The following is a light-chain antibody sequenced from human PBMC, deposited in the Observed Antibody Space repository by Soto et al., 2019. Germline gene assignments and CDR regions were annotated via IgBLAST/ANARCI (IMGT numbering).Light chain of an antibody. CDR3: QSYDSSLSTSV. Sequence: QSVLTQPPSVSGAPGQRVTISCTGSSSNIGAGYDVNWYQQLPGTAPKVLIYGNSNRPSGVPDRFSGSKSGASASLAITGLQAEDEADDYCQSYDSSLSTSVFGGGTKVTVL. J-gene: IGLJ2*01. CDR2: GNS. CDR1: SSNIGAGYD. V-gene: IGLV1-40*01.